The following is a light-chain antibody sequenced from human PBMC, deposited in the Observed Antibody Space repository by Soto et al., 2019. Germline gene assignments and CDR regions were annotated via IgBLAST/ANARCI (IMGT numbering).Light chain of an antibody. J-gene: IGLJ1*01. CDR1: SSDVGTYNY. Sequence: QSVLTQPASVSGSPGQSITLSCTGTSSDVGTYNYVSWYQQHPGKAPKLMISQVSNRPSGVSNRFSGSKSGNTASLTISGLQAEAEADYYCSSYTISSTYVFGTGTKVTVL. CDR2: QVS. V-gene: IGLV2-14*01. CDR3: SSYTISSTYV.